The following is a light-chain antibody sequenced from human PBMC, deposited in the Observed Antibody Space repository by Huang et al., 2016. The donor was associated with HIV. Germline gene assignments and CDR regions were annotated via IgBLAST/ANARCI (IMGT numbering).Light chain of an antibody. J-gene: IGKJ2*01. CDR2: WAS. CDR1: QSVFYNSNNKNY. V-gene: IGKV4-1*01. CDR3: QQYFNSPRT. Sequence: DIVMTQSPDSLSVSLGERATINCKSSQSVFYNSNNKNYLAWYQHKPGQPPKLLIFWASTRESGVPDRFTGGGSGTDFTLTIRSLQAEDVAVYYCQQYFNSPRTFGQGTKLEI.